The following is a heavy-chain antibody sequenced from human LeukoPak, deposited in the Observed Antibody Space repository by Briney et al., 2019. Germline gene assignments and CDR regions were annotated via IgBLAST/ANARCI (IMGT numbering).Heavy chain of an antibody. CDR2: IKQDGSEN. CDR3: ARDPFTTKWELTVWYYFDY. Sequence: GGSLRLSCAASGFTFSTYWMTWVRQAPGKGLEWVATIKQDGSENYYVDSVKGRFTISRDNAKNSLYLQMNSLRAEDTAVYYCARDPFTTKWELTVWYYFDYWGQGTQVTVSS. CDR1: GFTFSTYW. J-gene: IGHJ4*02. V-gene: IGHV3-7*01. D-gene: IGHD1-26*01.